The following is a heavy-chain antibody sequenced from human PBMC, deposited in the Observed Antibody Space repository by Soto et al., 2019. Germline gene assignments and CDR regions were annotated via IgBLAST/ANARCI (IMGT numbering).Heavy chain of an antibody. CDR1: GYTFYTHP. D-gene: IGHD6-25*01. J-gene: IGHJ6*02. CDR3: VKEGQRVVSDYYFYDMDV. V-gene: IGHV3-64D*06. Sequence: PGGSLRLSCSASGYTFYTHPMHWVRQAPGKGLEYISAISSDGDATYYADSVKGRFTISRDNPRDTLYLRMDSLRPDDTAIYYCVKEGQRVVSDYYFYDMDVWGQGTTVTVSS. CDR2: ISSDGDAT.